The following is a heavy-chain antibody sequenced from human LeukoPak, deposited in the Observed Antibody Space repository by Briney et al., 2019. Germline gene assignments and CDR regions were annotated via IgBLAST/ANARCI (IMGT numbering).Heavy chain of an antibody. CDR3: TTYKSGHY. Sequence: GGSLRLSCAASGFTFSGCDVHWVRQASGKGLEWVGRITTKANRYATAYSASLKGRFTISRDDSKNTAYLQMNSLRTEDTAVYYCTTYKSGHYWGQGTLVTVSS. CDR2: ITTKANRYAT. V-gene: IGHV3-73*01. CDR1: GFTFSGCD. J-gene: IGHJ4*02. D-gene: IGHD3-3*01.